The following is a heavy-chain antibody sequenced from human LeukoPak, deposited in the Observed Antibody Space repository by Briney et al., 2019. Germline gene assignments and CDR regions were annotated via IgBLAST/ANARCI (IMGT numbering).Heavy chain of an antibody. Sequence: ASVKVSCKASGYTFTSYGISWVRQAPGQGLEWMGGIIPIYGITNYAQEFQDRVTITTDESTSTAYMELSSLRSEDTAVYYCARYGSGSCDYWGQGTLVTVSS. V-gene: IGHV1-69*05. CDR1: GYTFTSYG. J-gene: IGHJ4*02. CDR3: ARYGSGSCDY. D-gene: IGHD3-10*01. CDR2: IIPIYGIT.